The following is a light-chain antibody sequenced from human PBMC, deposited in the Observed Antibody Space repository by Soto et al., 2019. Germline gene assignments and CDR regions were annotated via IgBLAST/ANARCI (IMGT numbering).Light chain of an antibody. Sequence: EIVMTQSPATLSVSPGDGATLSCRASQTISNKLAWYQQKPGQAPRLVFYGASTRATGIPARFSGSGSGTELPLTISSLQSEDFAVYYCQQYNKWPLTFGGGTKVEIK. V-gene: IGKV3-15*01. CDR1: QTISNK. CDR3: QQYNKWPLT. J-gene: IGKJ4*01. CDR2: GAS.